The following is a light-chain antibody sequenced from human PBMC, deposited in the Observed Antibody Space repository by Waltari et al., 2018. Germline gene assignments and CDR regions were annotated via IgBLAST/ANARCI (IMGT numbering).Light chain of an antibody. CDR1: SSDVGDYNL. Sequence: QSALTQPASVSASPGQSITISCNGTSSDVGDYNLLTWYQQHPAKAPKRLIFEVSKRPTGVSNRFSASKSGNTASMTISGLQAEDEATYHCCSYAGTNTWVFGGGTKVTVL. J-gene: IGLJ2*01. CDR2: EVS. CDR3: CSYAGTNTWV. V-gene: IGLV2-23*02.